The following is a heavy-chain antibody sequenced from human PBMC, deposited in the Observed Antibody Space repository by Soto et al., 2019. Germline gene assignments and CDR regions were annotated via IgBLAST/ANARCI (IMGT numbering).Heavy chain of an antibody. D-gene: IGHD6-19*01. CDR3: AKQGIEVAGTDYFDY. CDR2: ISHDGSKA. J-gene: IGHJ4*02. CDR1: VFIFMSYG. V-gene: IGHV3-30*18. Sequence: GGSLRLSCAASVFIFMSYGVHWVRQAPGKGLEWVAVISHDGSKAYYADAVNGRFTISRDNAKNTVYLQMNSLRPEDTAVYYCAKQGIEVAGTDYFDYWGQGAQVTVSS.